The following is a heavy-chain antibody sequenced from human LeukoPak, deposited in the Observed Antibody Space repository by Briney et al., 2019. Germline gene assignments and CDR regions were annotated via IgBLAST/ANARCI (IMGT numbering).Heavy chain of an antibody. CDR2: IYTSGST. CDR1: GGSISSGSYY. V-gene: IGHV4-61*02. CDR3: ASVPYGGNLFDY. Sequence: PSETLSLTCTVSGGSISSGSYYWSWIRQPAGKGLEWIGRIYTSGSTNYNPSLKSRVTISVDTSKNQFSLKLSSVTAADTAVYYCASVPYGGNLFDYWGQGTLVTVSS. D-gene: IGHD4-23*01. J-gene: IGHJ4*02.